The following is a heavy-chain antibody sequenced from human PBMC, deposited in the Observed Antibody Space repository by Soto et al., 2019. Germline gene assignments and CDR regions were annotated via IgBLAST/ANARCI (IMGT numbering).Heavy chain of an antibody. Sequence: APVKVSCKASGYTFTSYYMHWGRQTPGQGLEWMGIINPSGGSTSYAQKFQGRVTMTRDTSTSTVYMELNSLRSEDTAVYYCARDNGYYGSGSYSSNGMDVWGQGTTVTVSS. J-gene: IGHJ6*02. CDR1: GYTFTSYY. V-gene: IGHV1-46*03. D-gene: IGHD3-10*01. CDR3: ARDNGYYGSGSYSSNGMDV. CDR2: INPSGGST.